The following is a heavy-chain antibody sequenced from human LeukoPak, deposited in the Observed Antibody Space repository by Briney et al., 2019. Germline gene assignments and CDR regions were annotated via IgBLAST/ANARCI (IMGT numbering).Heavy chain of an antibody. Sequence: ASVTVAWKASGYTLVRYYMNWVRQAPGQVLEWMAIINPSGGTTTYAQKFQGRVTLTRDTSTSTVYMELSSLSSEDTAVYYCARSSRRYGDNYYYGMDVWGQGTTVTVSS. J-gene: IGHJ6*02. V-gene: IGHV1-46*01. CDR3: ARSSRRYGDNYYYGMDV. CDR1: GYTLVRYY. D-gene: IGHD4-17*01. CDR2: INPSGGTT.